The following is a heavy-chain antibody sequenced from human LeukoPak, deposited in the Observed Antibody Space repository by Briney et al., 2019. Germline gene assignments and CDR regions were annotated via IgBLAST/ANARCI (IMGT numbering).Heavy chain of an antibody. CDR2: VLFTGDT. D-gene: IGHD6-19*01. J-gene: IGHJ4*02. CDR3: ARGYSSGWYPGYYFDY. Sequence: SETLSLTCTVSGGSITSADYYWGWIRQPPGKGLEWIGAVLFTGDTYYTPSLKSRVTISVHTSNKQFSLKLSSVTAADTAVYYCARGYSSGWYPGYYFDYWGQGTLVTVSS. V-gene: IGHV4-39*07. CDR1: GGSITSADYY.